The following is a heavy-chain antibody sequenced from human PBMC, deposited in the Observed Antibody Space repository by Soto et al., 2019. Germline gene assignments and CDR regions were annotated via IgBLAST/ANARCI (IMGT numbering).Heavy chain of an antibody. V-gene: IGHV4-39*01. Sequence: SETLSLTCTVSGGSISSSSYYWGWIRQPPGKGLEWIGSIYYSGSTYYNPSLKSRVTISVDTSKNQFSLKLSSVTAADTAAYYCARLSTMVRGVIRPYGMDVWGQGTTVTVSS. CDR2: IYYSGST. J-gene: IGHJ6*02. D-gene: IGHD3-10*01. CDR3: ARLSTMVRGVIRPYGMDV. CDR1: GGSISSSSYY.